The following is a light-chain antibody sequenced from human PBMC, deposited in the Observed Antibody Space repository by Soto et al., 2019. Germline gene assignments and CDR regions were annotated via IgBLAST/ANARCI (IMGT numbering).Light chain of an antibody. Sequence: QSALTQPASVSGSPGQSITISCTGTSSDVGGYNYVSWYQHHPGKAPKLMIYDVINRPSGVSNRFSGSKSGNTASLTISGLQAEDEADYYCSSYTSTTTPVFGGGTKLTVL. V-gene: IGLV2-14*03. CDR1: SSDVGGYNY. CDR2: DVI. J-gene: IGLJ2*01. CDR3: SSYTSTTTPV.